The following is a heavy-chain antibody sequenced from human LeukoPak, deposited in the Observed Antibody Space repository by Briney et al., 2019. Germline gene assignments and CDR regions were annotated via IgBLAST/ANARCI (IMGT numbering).Heavy chain of an antibody. CDR3: ASHPQQSAFDI. J-gene: IGHJ3*02. CDR2: IYYSGST. Sequence: SQTLSLTCTVSGGSISSGGYYWSWIRQHPGKGLEWIGHIYYSGSTYYNPSLKSRVTLSVDTSKNQFSLKLSSVTAADTAVYYCASHPQQSAFDIWGQGTMVTVSS. CDR1: GGSISSGGYY. D-gene: IGHD6-13*01. V-gene: IGHV4-31*03.